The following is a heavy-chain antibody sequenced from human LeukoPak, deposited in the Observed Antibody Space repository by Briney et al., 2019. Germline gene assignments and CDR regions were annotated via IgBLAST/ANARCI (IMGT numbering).Heavy chain of an antibody. CDR3: ARVRAVAGTDVLYYFDY. V-gene: IGHV3-74*01. D-gene: IGHD6-19*01. Sequence: GGSLRLSCAASGFTFSSHWMHWVRQAPGKGLVWVSRISSDESRTNYADSVKGLFTISRDNAKNTVFLQMNSLRAEDTAVYYCARVRAVAGTDVLYYFDYWGQGTLVTVSS. CDR2: ISSDESRT. CDR1: GFTFSSHW. J-gene: IGHJ4*02.